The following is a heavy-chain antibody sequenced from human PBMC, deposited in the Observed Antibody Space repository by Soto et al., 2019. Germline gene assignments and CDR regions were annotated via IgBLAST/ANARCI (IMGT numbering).Heavy chain of an antibody. CDR1: GGSISSYY. V-gene: IGHV4-59*01. CDR3: AGLQINYYYMDV. CDR2: IYYSGSS. D-gene: IGHD1-1*01. Sequence: QVQLQESGPGLVKPSETLSLTCTVSGGSISSYYWNWIRQPPGKGLEWIGDIYYSGSSTYNPSLKSRVTISVDMSRNLFSLRLSSVTAADTAVYYCAGLQINYYYMDVWGKGTTVTVSS. J-gene: IGHJ6*03.